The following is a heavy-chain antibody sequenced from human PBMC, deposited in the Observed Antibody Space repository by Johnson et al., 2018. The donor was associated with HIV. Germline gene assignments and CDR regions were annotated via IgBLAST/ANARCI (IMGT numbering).Heavy chain of an antibody. CDR2: IRYDGSNK. D-gene: IGHD2-2*01. J-gene: IGHJ3*02. CDR1: GFTFSSYG. CDR3: ARDRWYCSSTSCQKDAFDI. Sequence: QVQLVESGGGVVQPGRSLRLSCAASGFTFSSYGMHWVRQAPGKGLEWVAFIRYDGSNKYYVHSVKGRFPISRDNAKNSLYLQMNSLRADDTAVYYCARDRWYCSSTSCQKDAFDIWGQGTMVTVSS. V-gene: IGHV3-33*01.